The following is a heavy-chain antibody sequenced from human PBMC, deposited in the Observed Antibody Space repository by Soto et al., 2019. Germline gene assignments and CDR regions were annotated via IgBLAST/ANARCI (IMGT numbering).Heavy chain of an antibody. CDR3: VKGGSAPVAMLDAFDI. CDR1: GFTIDDYA. V-gene: IGHV3-9*01. J-gene: IGHJ3*02. D-gene: IGHD2-2*01. Sequence: EVQLVESGGGLVQPGRSLRLSCAASGFTIDDYAMHWVRQPPGKGLEWVSGVSWNSGFTGYADSVKGRFTISRDNAENSLYLQTNSLRAEDTALYYCVKGGSAPVAMLDAFDIWGQGTMVTVSS. CDR2: VSWNSGFT.